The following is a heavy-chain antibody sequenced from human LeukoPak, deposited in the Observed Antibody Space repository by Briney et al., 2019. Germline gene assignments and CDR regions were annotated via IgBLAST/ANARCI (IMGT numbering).Heavy chain of an antibody. J-gene: IGHJ5*02. CDR3: ARVMWFGELSFDP. V-gene: IGHV4-39*07. CDR2: IYYTGNT. Sequence: PSETLSLTCTVSGGSISSSNYYWGWIRQPPGKGLEWIGSIYYTGNTYYNPSLKSRVTISVDTSKIQFSLKLSSVTAADTAVYYCARVMWFGELSFDPWGQGTLVTVSS. CDR1: GGSISSSNYY. D-gene: IGHD3-10*01.